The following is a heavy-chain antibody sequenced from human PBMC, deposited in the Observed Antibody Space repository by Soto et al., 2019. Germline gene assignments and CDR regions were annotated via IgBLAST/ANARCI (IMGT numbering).Heavy chain of an antibody. D-gene: IGHD3-3*01. V-gene: IGHV1-2*04. CDR1: GYTFTGYY. Sequence: ASVKVSCKASGYTFTGYYMHWVRQAPGQGLEWMGWINPNSGGTNYAQKFQGWVTMTRDTSISTAYMELSRLRSDDTAVYYCARAPGDKLRFLSWFDPWGQGTLVTVSS. CDR2: INPNSGGT. CDR3: ARAPGDKLRFLSWFDP. J-gene: IGHJ5*02.